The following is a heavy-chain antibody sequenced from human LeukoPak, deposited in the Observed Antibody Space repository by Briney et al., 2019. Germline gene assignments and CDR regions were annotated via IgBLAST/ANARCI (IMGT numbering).Heavy chain of an antibody. J-gene: IGHJ4*02. CDR2: IKSDGSEK. V-gene: IGHV3-7*01. D-gene: IGHD6-6*01. CDR1: GFTFGTYW. CDR3: ASRGSEYSSPSRLL. Sequence: PGGSLRLSCAASGFTFGTYWMSWVRQAPGKGLEWVANIKSDGSEKYYADSVKGRFTISRDNVKKSLYMQMNSLRAEDTAVYYCASRGSEYSSPSRLLWGQGTLVTVSS.